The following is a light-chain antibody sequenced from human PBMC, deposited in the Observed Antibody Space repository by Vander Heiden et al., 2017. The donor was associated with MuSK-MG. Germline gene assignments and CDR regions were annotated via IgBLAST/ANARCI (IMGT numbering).Light chain of an antibody. CDR1: QSLLHSNGYIY. V-gene: IGKV2-28*01. CDR3: MQDRQTYT. CDR2: WCS. Sequence: LPVTPGEPASISCRSSQSLLHSNGYIYLDWYLHKPGQGQQRLVVWCSNRYYWFPDRWSGSGSGTDFTLKSSRVEADYVGVYYCMQDRQTYTFGHGTKVDIK. J-gene: IGKJ2*01.